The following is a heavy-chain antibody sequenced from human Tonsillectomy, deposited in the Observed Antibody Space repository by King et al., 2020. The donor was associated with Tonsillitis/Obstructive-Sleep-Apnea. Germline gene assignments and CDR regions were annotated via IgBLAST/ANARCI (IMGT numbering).Heavy chain of an antibody. CDR2: ISYDGSSQ. CDR3: ARDMSMVRGVVFDAFDI. D-gene: IGHD3-10*01. CDR1: GFIFSSHP. V-gene: IGHV3-30*04. Sequence: VQLVESGGGVVQPGRSLRLSCAASGFIFSSHPIHWVRQAPGKGLEWVVVISYDGSSQYYADSVKGRFTISRDNSKNTLYLEMTSLRRDDTAIYYCARDMSMVRGVVFDAFDIWGQGTKVTVSS. J-gene: IGHJ3*02.